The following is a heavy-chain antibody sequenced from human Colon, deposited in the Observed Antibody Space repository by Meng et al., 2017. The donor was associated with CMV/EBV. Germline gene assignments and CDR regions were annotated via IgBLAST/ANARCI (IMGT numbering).Heavy chain of an antibody. J-gene: IGHJ3*02. CDR1: GFTFDDYT. V-gene: IGHV3-43*01. D-gene: IGHD3-22*01. Sequence: GGSLRLSCATSGFTFDDYTMSWVRQAPGKGLEWVSLISRDGGTTYYADSVRGRFTISRDNSKNSLYLQIDSLRTEDTALYYCAKPYENSGYYPFDIWGQGTLVTVSS. CDR2: ISRDGGTT. CDR3: AKPYENSGYYPFDI.